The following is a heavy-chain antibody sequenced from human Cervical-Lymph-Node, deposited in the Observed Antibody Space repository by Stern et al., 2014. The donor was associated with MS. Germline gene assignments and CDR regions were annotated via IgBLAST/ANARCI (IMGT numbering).Heavy chain of an antibody. D-gene: IGHD5-12*01. V-gene: IGHV3-48*02. J-gene: IGHJ6*02. CDR2: ISSSSSTI. CDR1: GLTFSSYS. Sequence: EDQLVESGGGLVQPGGSLRLSCAASGLTFSSYSMNWVRQAPGKGLEWVSYISSSSSTIYYADSVKGRFTISRDNAKNSLYLQMNSLRDEDTAVYYCARDPTRGYDPYYYYYGMDVWGQGTTITVSS. CDR3: ARDPTRGYDPYYYYYGMDV.